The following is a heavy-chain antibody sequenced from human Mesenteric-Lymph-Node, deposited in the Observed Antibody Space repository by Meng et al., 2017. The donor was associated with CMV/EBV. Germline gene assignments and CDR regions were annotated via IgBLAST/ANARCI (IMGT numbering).Heavy chain of an antibody. CDR2: IDPGDGET. Sequence: KLSCKISGYRFTNYYLHWVRQAPGKGLEWMGLIDPGDGETKYAKNFQGKVTITADTSVDTLYIDVSLRSGDTAVYYCATGGGSSFIYWGQGTLVTVSS. D-gene: IGHD6-6*01. V-gene: IGHV1-69-2*01. CDR1: GYRFTNYY. CDR3: ATGGGSSFIY. J-gene: IGHJ4*02.